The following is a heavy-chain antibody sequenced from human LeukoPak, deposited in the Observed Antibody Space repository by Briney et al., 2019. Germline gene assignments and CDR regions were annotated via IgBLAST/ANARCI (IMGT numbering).Heavy chain of an antibody. V-gene: IGHV1-69*06. CDR2: IIPIFGTA. CDR3: ARGGIVVVPAATSWFDP. J-gene: IGHJ5*02. CDR1: GGTFSSYA. D-gene: IGHD2-2*01. Sequence: SVKVPCKASGGTFSSYAISWVRQAPGQGLEWMGGIIPIFGTANYAQKFQGRVTITADKSTSTAYMELSSLRSEDTAVYYCARGGIVVVPAATSWFDPWGQGTLVTVSS.